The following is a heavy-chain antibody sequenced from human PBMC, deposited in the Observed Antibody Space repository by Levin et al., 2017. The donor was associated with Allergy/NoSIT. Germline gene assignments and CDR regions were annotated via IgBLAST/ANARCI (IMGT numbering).Heavy chain of an antibody. V-gene: IGHV5-51*01. CDR2: IYPGDSDT. Sequence: GGSLRLSCQGSGYSFTSYWIGWVRQMPGKGLEWMGIIYPGDSDTRYSPSFQGKVTIPAAKSISTAYLQWSSLKASDTAIYYCARRGTRDYYYYVDVWGKGTTVTVSS. CDR1: GYSFTSYW. D-gene: IGHD1-1*01. J-gene: IGHJ6*03. CDR3: ARRGTRDYYYYVDV.